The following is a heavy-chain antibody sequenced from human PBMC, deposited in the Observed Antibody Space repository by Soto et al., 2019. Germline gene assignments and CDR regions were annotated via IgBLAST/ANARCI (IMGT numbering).Heavy chain of an antibody. CDR2: IKRDADGGTT. J-gene: IGHJ4*02. Sequence: EVQVVESGGGLVKPGGSLRLSCAASGFRLSDAWVHWVRQAPGKGLQWVGRIKRDADGGTTDYAAPVKGRFIISRDDSKNTLFLHMNSLISVDTGVYYCVTDEVPQWGQGTLVTVSP. V-gene: IGHV3-15*07. CDR3: VTDEVPQ. CDR1: GFRLSDAW.